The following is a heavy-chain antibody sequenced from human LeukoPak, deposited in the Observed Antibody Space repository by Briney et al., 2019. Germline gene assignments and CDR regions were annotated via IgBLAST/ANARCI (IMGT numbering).Heavy chain of an antibody. D-gene: IGHD6-19*01. CDR1: GFTLSSYG. CDR2: IRYDGSNK. Sequence: GGSLRLSCAASGFTLSSYGMHWVRQAPGKGLEWVAFIRYDGSNKYYADSVKGRFTISRDNSKNTLYLQMNSLRAEDTAVYYCATKQWLAPPPDSWGQGTPVTVSS. V-gene: IGHV3-30*02. CDR3: ATKQWLAPPPDS. J-gene: IGHJ4*02.